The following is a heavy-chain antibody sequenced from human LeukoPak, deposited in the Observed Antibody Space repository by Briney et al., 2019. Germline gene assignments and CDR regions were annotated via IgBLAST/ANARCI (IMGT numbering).Heavy chain of an antibody. D-gene: IGHD3-10*01. Sequence: SETLSLTCTVSGGSISSGSYYWSWIRQPAGKGLEWIGRIYTSGSTNYNPSLKSRVTISVDTSKNQFSLKLSSVTAADTAVYCCARLGGAYSYYGSGSSDYWGQGTLVTVSS. V-gene: IGHV4-61*02. CDR2: IYTSGST. J-gene: IGHJ4*02. CDR1: GGSISSGSYY. CDR3: ARLGGAYSYYGSGSSDY.